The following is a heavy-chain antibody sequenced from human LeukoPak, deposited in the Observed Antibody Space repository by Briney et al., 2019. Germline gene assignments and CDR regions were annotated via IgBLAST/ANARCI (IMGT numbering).Heavy chain of an antibody. CDR1: RGTFSSYA. V-gene: IGHV1-69*13. CDR3: ARGSVRHSSGPNYYFDY. J-gene: IGHJ4*02. D-gene: IGHD6-19*01. CDR2: IIPIFGTA. Sequence: GASVKVSCKASRGTFSSYAISWVRQSAGQGLEWMGGIIPIFGTANYAQKFQGRVTNTEDESQGTAYVELRSLSSEDTAVYYCARGSVRHSSGPNYYFDYWGQGTLVTVSS.